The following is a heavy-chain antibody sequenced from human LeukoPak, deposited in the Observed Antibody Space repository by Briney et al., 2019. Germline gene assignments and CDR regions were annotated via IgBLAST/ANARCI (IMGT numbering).Heavy chain of an antibody. CDR2: TSYDGSNE. D-gene: IGHD5-18*01. Sequence: GGSLRLSCAASGFTFSRHGMHWVRQAPGKGLEWVAVTSYDGSNEYYADTVKGRFTISRDNSRNMVFLQMNSLRHEDTGVYYCARDPEYSYGYSFDYWGQGTLVTVSS. V-gene: IGHV3-30*03. CDR3: ARDPEYSYGYSFDY. CDR1: GFTFSRHG. J-gene: IGHJ4*02.